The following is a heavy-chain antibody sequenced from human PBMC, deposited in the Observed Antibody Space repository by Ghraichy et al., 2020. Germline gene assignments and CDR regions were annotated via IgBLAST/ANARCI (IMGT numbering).Heavy chain of an antibody. CDR2: ISSSSSYI. CDR1: GFTFSSYR. Sequence: LSLTCAASGFTFSSYRMNWVRQAPGKGLEWVSFISSSSSYIEYADSVKGRFTISRDNAKNSLYLQMNSLRAEDTAVYYCARDPGYCSGGRCYLEQFDYWGQGTLVTVSS. D-gene: IGHD2-15*01. V-gene: IGHV3-21*01. J-gene: IGHJ4*02. CDR3: ARDPGYCSGGRCYLEQFDY.